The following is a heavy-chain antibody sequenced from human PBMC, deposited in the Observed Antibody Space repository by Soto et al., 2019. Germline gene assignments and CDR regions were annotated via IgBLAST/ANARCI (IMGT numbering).Heavy chain of an antibody. J-gene: IGHJ4*02. Sequence: PGGSLRLSCAASGFTFSSYSMNWVRQAPGKGLEWVSSISSSSSYIYYADSVKGRFTISRDNAKNSLYLQMNSLRAEDTAVYYCATGSRGAFDYWGQGTLVTVSS. CDR1: GFTFSSYS. V-gene: IGHV3-21*01. CDR2: ISSSSSYI. D-gene: IGHD2-15*01. CDR3: ATGSRGAFDY.